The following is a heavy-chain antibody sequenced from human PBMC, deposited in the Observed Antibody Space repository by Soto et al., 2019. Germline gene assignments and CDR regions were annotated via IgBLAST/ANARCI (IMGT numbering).Heavy chain of an antibody. Sequence: ASVKVSCKASGGTFSSYAISWVRQAPGQGLEWMGGIIPIFGTANYAQKFQGRVTITADKSTSTAYMELSSLRSEDTAVYYCARDNSVFCSGGSCYYFDYWGQGTTVTVSS. D-gene: IGHD2-15*01. CDR3: ARDNSVFCSGGSCYYFDY. V-gene: IGHV1-69*06. CDR1: GGTFSSYA. J-gene: IGHJ4*02. CDR2: IIPIFGTA.